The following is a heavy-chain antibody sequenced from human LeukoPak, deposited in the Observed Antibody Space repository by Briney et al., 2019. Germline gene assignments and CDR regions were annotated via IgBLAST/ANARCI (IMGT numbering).Heavy chain of an antibody. CDR3: ARGRGVYASSSTTFDY. CDR1: GYTFTKYG. J-gene: IGHJ4*02. V-gene: IGHV1-18*01. CDR2: ISPYNGNR. D-gene: IGHD6-6*01. Sequence: ASVKVSCKASGYTFTKYGITWVRQAPGQGLEWMGWISPYNGNRNYAQKLQDRVTMTTDTSTSTAYMELRSLRSDGTAVYYCARGRGVYASSSTTFDYWGQGTLVTVSP.